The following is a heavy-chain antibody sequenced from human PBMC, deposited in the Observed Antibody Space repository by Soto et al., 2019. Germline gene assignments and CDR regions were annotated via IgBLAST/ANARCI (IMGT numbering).Heavy chain of an antibody. CDR2: ISAYNGNT. Sequence: QVQLVQSGAEVKKPGASVKVSCKASGYTFSSYHISWVRQAPGQGLEWMGWISAYNGNTNYAQKLQGRVTMTTDTTTSTDDLKRMSLRATDTAVYDCDIDGPPTDYWGQGTLVTVSS. D-gene: IGHD2-15*01. CDR3: DIDGPPTDY. V-gene: IGHV1-18*01. CDR1: GYTFSSYH. J-gene: IGHJ4*02.